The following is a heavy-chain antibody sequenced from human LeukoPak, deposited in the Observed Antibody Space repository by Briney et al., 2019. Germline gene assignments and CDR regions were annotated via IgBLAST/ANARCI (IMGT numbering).Heavy chain of an antibody. V-gene: IGHV1-69*13. Sequence: GASVKVSCKASGGTFSSYAISWVRQAPGQGLEWMGGIIPIFGTANYAQKFQGRVTITADESTSTAYMELSSLRSEDTAVYYCARGMGPPGDFWSGYPKYYLDYWGQGTLVTVSS. CDR2: IIPIFGTA. J-gene: IGHJ4*02. D-gene: IGHD3-3*01. CDR1: GGTFSSYA. CDR3: ARGMGPPGDFWSGYPKYYLDY.